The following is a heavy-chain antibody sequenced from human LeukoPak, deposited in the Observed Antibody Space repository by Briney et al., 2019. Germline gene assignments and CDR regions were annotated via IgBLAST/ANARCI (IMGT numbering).Heavy chain of an antibody. CDR2: IFYSGST. J-gene: IGHJ4*02. D-gene: IGHD3-10*01. CDR1: SGSISTSNYY. CDR3: ATISTMVRGGDYLGRGY. V-gene: IGHV4-39*07. Sequence: PSETLSLTCTVSSGSISTSNYYWGWVRQPPGKALEWIGNIFYSGSTYYSPSLKSRVTISLDTSRNQFSLKLSSVTAADTAVYYCATISTMVRGGDYLGRGYWGQGTLVTVSS.